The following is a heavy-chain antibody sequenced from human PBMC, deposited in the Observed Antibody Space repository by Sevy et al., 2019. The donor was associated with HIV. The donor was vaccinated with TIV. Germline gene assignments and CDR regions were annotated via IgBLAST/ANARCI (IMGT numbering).Heavy chain of an antibody. V-gene: IGHV4-59*01. J-gene: IGHJ6*02. Sequence: SETLSLTCTVSGGSISSYYWSWIRQPPGKGLEWIGYIYYSGSTNYNPSLKSRVTISVDTSKNQFSLKLSSVTAADTAVYYCARDKYDSSGYYSHYYYYGMDFWGQGTTVTVSS. D-gene: IGHD3-22*01. CDR2: IYYSGST. CDR3: ARDKYDSSGYYSHYYYYGMDF. CDR1: GGSISSYY.